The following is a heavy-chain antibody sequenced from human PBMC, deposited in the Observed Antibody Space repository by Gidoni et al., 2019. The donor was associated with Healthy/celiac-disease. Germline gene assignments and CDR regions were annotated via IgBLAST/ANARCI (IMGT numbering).Heavy chain of an antibody. CDR2: IIPIFGTA. CDR3: ARGYCSSTSCYVMDV. D-gene: IGHD2-2*01. Sequence: GLEWMGGIIPIFGTANYAQKFQGRVTITADKSTSTAYMELSSLRSEDTAVYYCARGYCSSTSCYVMDVWGQGTTVTVSS. V-gene: IGHV1-69*06. J-gene: IGHJ6*02.